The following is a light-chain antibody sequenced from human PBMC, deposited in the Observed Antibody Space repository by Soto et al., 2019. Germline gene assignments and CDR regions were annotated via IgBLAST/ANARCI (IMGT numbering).Light chain of an antibody. CDR1: SSDVGGYNY. CDR2: EVS. V-gene: IGLV2-14*01. J-gene: IGLJ2*01. Sequence: QSALTQPASVSGSPGQSITISCTGSSSDVGGYNYVSWYQQHPGKAPKLMIYEVSNRPSGVSNRFSGSKSGNTASLTISGPQAEDEADYYCSFSTSTTLLVFGGGTKLTVL. CDR3: SFSTSTTLLV.